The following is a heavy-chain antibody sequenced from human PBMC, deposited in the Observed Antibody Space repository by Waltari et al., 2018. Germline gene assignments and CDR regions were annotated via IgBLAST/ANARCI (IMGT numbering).Heavy chain of an antibody. CDR1: GFTFSSYA. V-gene: IGHV3-23*01. CDR3: AKDSVNIVASVPDY. D-gene: IGHD5-12*01. Sequence: EVQLLESGGGLVQPGGSLRLSCAASGFTFSSYAMSWVRQAPGKGLEWVSGISGSGGSKYYADSVKGRLTISRDNSKNTLYLQMNSLRAEDTAVYYCAKDSVNIVASVPDYWGQGTLVTVSS. J-gene: IGHJ4*02. CDR2: ISGSGGSK.